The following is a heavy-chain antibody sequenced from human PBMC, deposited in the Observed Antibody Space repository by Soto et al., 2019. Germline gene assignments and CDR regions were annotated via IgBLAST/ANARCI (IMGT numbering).Heavy chain of an antibody. CDR2: IYPGDSDT. J-gene: IGHJ6*02. Sequence: PGESLKISCKGSGYSFTSYWIGWVRQMPGKGLEWMGIIYPGDSDTRYSPSFQGQVTISADKSISTAYLQWSSLKASDTAMYYCAISLGASRPGYYYYGRDACGQGNTVTVS. CDR3: AISLGASRPGYYYYGRDA. CDR1: GYSFTSYW. V-gene: IGHV5-51*01. D-gene: IGHD1-26*01.